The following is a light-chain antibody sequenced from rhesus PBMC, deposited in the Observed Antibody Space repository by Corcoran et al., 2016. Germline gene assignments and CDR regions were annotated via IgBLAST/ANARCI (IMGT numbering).Light chain of an antibody. J-gene: IGKJ4*01. CDR1: QNIYSN. CDR3: QHYYSDPLT. Sequence: DIQMTQSPSALSASVGDRVTISCRASQNIYSNLAWYQQKPGKAPKLLFNAASRLQTGIPSRFSGSGSGAAFTLTISSLQPEASAAYYCQHYYSDPLTFGGGTKVEIK. CDR2: AAS. V-gene: IGKV1-44*03.